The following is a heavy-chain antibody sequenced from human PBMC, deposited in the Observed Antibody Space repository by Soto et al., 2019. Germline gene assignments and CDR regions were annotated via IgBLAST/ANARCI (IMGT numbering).Heavy chain of an antibody. Sequence: GGSLRLSCAASGFTFSTYSMNWVRQAPGKGLEWVSSISSSSSYIYYADSVKGRFTISRDNAKNSLYLQMNSLRAEDTAVYYCARGLYYYDSSGYYSPWGQGTLVTVSS. J-gene: IGHJ5*02. CDR3: ARGLYYYDSSGYYSP. CDR2: ISSSSSYI. V-gene: IGHV3-21*01. D-gene: IGHD3-22*01. CDR1: GFTFSTYS.